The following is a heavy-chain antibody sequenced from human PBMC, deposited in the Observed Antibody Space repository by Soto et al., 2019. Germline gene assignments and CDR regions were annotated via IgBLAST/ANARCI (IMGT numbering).Heavy chain of an antibody. V-gene: IGHV3-74*01. CDR3: ARLAGGGGRGTENFYYFDY. Sequence: PGGSLRLSCAASGLIFSNYKMHWVRQAPGKGLVWVSRINTDGSITDYADSVKGRFTISRDNAKSSLYLQMNSLRAEDTAVYYCARLAGGGGRGTENFYYFDYWGQGTPVTVSS. CDR1: GLIFSNYK. J-gene: IGHJ4*02. CDR2: INTDGSIT. D-gene: IGHD2-15*01.